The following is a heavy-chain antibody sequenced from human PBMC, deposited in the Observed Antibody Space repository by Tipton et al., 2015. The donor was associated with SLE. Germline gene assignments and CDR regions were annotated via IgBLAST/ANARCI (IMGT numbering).Heavy chain of an antibody. CDR1: GGSISSHY. D-gene: IGHD6-13*01. Sequence: TLSLTCPVSGGSISSHYWSWLRQPPGKGLAWIGYIYYRGSTNYNPSLKNRAPISVDTSKNKFFLKLSSVTAADTAVYYCVRAAIAAGFYYYYMDVWGKGTTVTVSS. CDR2: IYYRGST. V-gene: IGHV4-59*11. CDR3: VRAAIAAGFYYYYMDV. J-gene: IGHJ6*03.